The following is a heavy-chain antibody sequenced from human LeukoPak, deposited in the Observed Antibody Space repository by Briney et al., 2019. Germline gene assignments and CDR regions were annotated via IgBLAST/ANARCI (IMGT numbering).Heavy chain of an antibody. CDR1: GYTFTSYG. CDR2: INAGNGNT. V-gene: IGHV1-3*01. D-gene: IGHD2-2*02. CDR3: ARSDCSSTSCYTRRWDYYMDV. Sequence: ASVKVSCKASGYTFTSYGISWVRQAPGQGLEWMGWINAGNGNTKYSQKFQGRVTITRDTSASTAYMELSSLRSEDTAVYYCARSDCSSTSCYTRRWDYYMDVWGKGTTVTVSS. J-gene: IGHJ6*03.